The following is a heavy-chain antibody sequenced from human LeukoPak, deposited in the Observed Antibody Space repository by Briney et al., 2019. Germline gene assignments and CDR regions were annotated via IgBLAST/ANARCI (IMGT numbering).Heavy chain of an antibody. V-gene: IGHV3-30*18. CDR2: ISYDGSNK. D-gene: IGHD6-19*01. CDR3: AKLGYSSGWCDFQIDAFDF. J-gene: IGHJ3*01. Sequence: GRSLRLSCAASGFSFSSYGMHWVRQAPGKGLEWVAVISYDGSNKFYADSVKGRFTISRDDSKNTLYLQMNSLRAEDTAVYYCAKLGYSSGWCDFQIDAFDFWGQGTRVTVSS. CDR1: GFSFSSYG.